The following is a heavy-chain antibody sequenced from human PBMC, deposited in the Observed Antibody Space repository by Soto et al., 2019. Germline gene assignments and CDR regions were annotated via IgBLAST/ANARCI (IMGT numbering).Heavy chain of an antibody. V-gene: IGHV4-30-2*01. D-gene: IGHD1-7*01. CDR3: ARTESGTFVP. J-gene: IGHJ5*02. CDR1: GGSISSGGYS. CDR2: IYHSGST. Sequence: QLQLQESGSGLVKPSQTLSLTCAVSGGSISSGGYSWSWIRQPPGNGLEWIGYIYHSGSTYYNPSLKSRVTISVDRSKNQVSLKLSSVSAADTAVYYCARTESGTFVPCGHGTLGTVSS.